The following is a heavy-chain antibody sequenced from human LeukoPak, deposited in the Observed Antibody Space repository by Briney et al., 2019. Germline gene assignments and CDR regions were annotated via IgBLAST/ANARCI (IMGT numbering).Heavy chain of an antibody. Sequence: SETLSLTCTVSGGSISSSSYYWAWIRQPPGKGLEWIGSIYYSGSTYYNPSLKSRVTISVDTSKNQFSLKLSSVTAADTAVYYCAREGKSYNWFDPWGLGTLVTVSS. CDR2: IYYSGST. CDR1: GGSISSSSYY. CDR3: AREGKSYNWFDP. J-gene: IGHJ5*02. V-gene: IGHV4-39*02.